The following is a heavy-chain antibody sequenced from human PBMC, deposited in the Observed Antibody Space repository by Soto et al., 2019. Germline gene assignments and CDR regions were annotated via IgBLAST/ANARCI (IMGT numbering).Heavy chain of an antibody. CDR1: GGSFSGYY. Sequence: SETLSLTCAVFGGSFSGYYWSWIRQPPGKGLEWIGEIDHSGSTNYNPSLKSRVTTSVDTSKNQFSLKLTSVTAADTAVYYCARYGAGILFDYWGQGALVNVSS. V-gene: IGHV4-34*01. CDR3: ARYGAGILFDY. D-gene: IGHD3-10*01. CDR2: IDHSGST. J-gene: IGHJ4*02.